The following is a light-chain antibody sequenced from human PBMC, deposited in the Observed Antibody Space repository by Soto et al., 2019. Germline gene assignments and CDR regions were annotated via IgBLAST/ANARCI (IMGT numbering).Light chain of an antibody. V-gene: IGKV3-11*01. CDR3: QQRTNWPPRDT. CDR1: QSVGTS. Sequence: PGERATLSCRASQSVGTSLAWFQQRSGQAPRLLLSDASTRATGIPARFSGSGSGTDFTLAITGLQPEDVAVYYCQQRTNWPPRDTFGQGTKLELK. J-gene: IGKJ2*01. CDR2: DAS.